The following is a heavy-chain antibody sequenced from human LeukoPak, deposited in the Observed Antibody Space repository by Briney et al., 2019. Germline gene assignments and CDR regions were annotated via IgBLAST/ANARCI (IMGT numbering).Heavy chain of an antibody. D-gene: IGHD2-15*01. CDR1: GFTFSSYG. CDR3: AKDGEGCSGGSCYYYYMDV. Sequence: GGSLRLSCAASGFTFSSYGMHWVRQAPGKGLEWVAFIRYDGSNKYYADSVKGGFTISRDNSKNTLYLQMNRLRAEDTAVYYCAKDGEGCSGGSCYYYYMDVWGKGTTVTISS. CDR2: IRYDGSNK. J-gene: IGHJ6*03. V-gene: IGHV3-30*02.